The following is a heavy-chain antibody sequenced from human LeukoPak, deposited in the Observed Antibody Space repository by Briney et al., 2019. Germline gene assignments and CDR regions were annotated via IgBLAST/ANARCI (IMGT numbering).Heavy chain of an antibody. D-gene: IGHD3-10*01. CDR2: IYTGGTT. V-gene: IGHV4-61*02. CDR1: GGSISSGSYY. Sequence: SETLSLTCSVSGGSISSGSYYWSWIRQPAGTGLEWIGRIYTGGTTYYNPSLKSRVSISVDTSKNQFSLRLNSVTAADTAVYYCTRESGNTFVRGARYYSFYMDVWGTGTTVTVSS. J-gene: IGHJ6*03. CDR3: TRESGNTFVRGARYYSFYMDV.